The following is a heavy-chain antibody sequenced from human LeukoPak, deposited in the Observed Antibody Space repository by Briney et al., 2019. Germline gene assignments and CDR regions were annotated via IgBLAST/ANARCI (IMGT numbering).Heavy chain of an antibody. CDR3: ARVWGGGAFDI. V-gene: IGHV3-21*01. J-gene: IGHJ3*02. CDR1: GFTFSSYS. D-gene: IGHD7-27*01. Sequence: GGSLRLSCAASGFTFSSYSMNWVRQAPGKGLEWVSSISSSSSYIYYADSVKGRFTISRDNAKNSLYLQMNSLRAEDTAVYYCARVWGGGAFDIWGQGTMVTVSS. CDR2: ISSSSSYI.